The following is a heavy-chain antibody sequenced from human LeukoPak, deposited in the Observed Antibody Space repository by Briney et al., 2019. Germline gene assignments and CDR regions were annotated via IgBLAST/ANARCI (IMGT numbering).Heavy chain of an antibody. Sequence: TSETLSLTCTVSGDSITSSSYYWGWIRQPPGKGLEWIRSIYYSGTTYYSPSLKSRVTISLDTSKNQFSLNLSSVTAADTAVYYCARTSGPWCNWFDPWGQGTLVTVSS. J-gene: IGHJ5*02. CDR2: IYYSGTT. CDR1: GDSITSSSYY. V-gene: IGHV4-39*01. CDR3: ARTSGPWCNWFDP. D-gene: IGHD2-8*02.